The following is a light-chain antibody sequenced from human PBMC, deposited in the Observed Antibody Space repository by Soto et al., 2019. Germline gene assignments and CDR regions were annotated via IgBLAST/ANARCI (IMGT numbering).Light chain of an antibody. V-gene: IGKV1-9*01. CDR2: AAS. J-gene: IGKJ5*01. CDR1: ESISRH. CDR3: QQLNSYPIT. Sequence: DIQMSQSPSSLSASVGDRVTITCRAAESISRHLNWYQQKPGKAPKLLIYAASTLQSGVPSRFSGSGSGTDFTLTISSLQSEDFATYYCQQLNSYPITFGQGTRLEI.